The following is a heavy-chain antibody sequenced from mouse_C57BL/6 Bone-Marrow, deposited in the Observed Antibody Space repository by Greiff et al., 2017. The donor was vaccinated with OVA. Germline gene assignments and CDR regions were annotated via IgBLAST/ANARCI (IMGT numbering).Heavy chain of an antibody. J-gene: IGHJ3*01. D-gene: IGHD4-1*01. CDR3: APLTGTSWFAY. V-gene: IGHV1-81*01. Sequence: VQLVESGAELARPGASVKLSCKASGYTFTSYGISWVKQRTGQGLEWIGEIYPRSGNTYYNEKFKGKATLTADKSSSTAYMELRSLTSEDSAVYFCAPLTGTSWFAYWGQGTLVTVSA. CDR1: GYTFTSYG. CDR2: IYPRSGNT.